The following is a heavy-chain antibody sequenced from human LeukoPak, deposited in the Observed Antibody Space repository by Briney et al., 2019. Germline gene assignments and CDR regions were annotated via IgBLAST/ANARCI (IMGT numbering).Heavy chain of an antibody. CDR3: ARESHSGYCSSTSCYDGWFDP. CDR2: INTNTGNP. Sequence: ASVKVSCKASGYTFTSYAMNWVRQAPGQGLEWMGWINTNTGNPTYAQGFTGRVVFFLDTSSSTAYLQISSLKAEDTAVYYCARESHSGYCSSTSCYDGWFDPWGQGTLVTVSS. D-gene: IGHD2-2*01. V-gene: IGHV7-4-1*02. J-gene: IGHJ5*02. CDR1: GYTFTSYA.